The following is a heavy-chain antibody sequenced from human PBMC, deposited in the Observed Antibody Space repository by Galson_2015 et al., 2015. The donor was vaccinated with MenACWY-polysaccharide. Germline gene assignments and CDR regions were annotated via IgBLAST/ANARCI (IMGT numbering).Heavy chain of an antibody. CDR1: GDSVSNNHVA. Sequence: CAISGDSVSNNHVAWNWIRQSPSRGLEWLGRTYRGSNQYAASMRGRIAINSDTSTNPFSLKLSSVTAADTAVYYCARSGTSTSWLYYYYGMDVWGQGTTVTDSS. V-gene: IGHV6-1*01. CDR2: TYRGSN. D-gene: IGHD2-2*01. CDR3: ARSGTSTSWLYYYYGMDV. J-gene: IGHJ6*02.